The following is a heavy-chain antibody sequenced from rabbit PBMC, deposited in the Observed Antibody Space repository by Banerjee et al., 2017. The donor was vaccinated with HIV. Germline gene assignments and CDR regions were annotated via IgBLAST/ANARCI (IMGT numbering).Heavy chain of an antibody. CDR2: IYTDRGTT. Sequence: QSLEESGGDLVKPGASLTLTCTASGFSGSSSYYICWVRQAPRRGLEWIACIYTDRGTTYYANWAKGRFTISKPSSTTVTLQMTSLTAAGTATYFCARDLGGYAGYGDLWGPGTLVTVS. V-gene: IGHV1S40*01. CDR3: ARDLGGYAGYGDL. J-gene: IGHJ4*01. D-gene: IGHD7-1*01. CDR1: GFSGSSSYY.